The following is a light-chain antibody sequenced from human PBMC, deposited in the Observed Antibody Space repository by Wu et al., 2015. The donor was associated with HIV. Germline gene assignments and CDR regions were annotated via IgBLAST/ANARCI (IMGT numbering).Light chain of an antibody. Sequence: EIVLTQSPGTLSLSPGERATLSCRASQSVSNNYLAWFQQKPGQSPRLLIYGASSRATGIPDRFSGSGSETDFTLTISRLEPEDFVVYYCQQYGSSPYSFGLGGPRVEIK. J-gene: IGKJ2*03. CDR3: QQYGSSPYS. CDR2: GAS. V-gene: IGKV3-20*01. CDR1: QSVSNNY.